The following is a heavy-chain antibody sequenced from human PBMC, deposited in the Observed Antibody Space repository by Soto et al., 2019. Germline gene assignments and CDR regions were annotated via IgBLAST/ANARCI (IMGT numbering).Heavy chain of an antibody. CDR3: ARDGPYYYASRMDV. CDR1: GIPVSSNY. V-gene: IGHV3-53*04. D-gene: IGHD3-10*01. Sequence: EVQLVESGGGLVQPGGSLRLSCVASGIPVSSNYMTWVRQAPGKGLEWVSVLHSGGDTYYANSVKGRFTISRHDSTNTLVLQKNSLTAEDTAVYYCARDGPYYYASRMDVWGQGTTVTVSS. J-gene: IGHJ6*02. CDR2: LHSGGDT.